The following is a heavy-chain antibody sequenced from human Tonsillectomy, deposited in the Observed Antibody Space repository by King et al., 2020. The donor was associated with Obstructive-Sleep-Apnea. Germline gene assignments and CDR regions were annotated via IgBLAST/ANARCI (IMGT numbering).Heavy chain of an antibody. CDR2: IDNTGREM. V-gene: IGHV3-23*04. Sequence: EVQLVESGGGLVQPGGSLRLSCAASGFSFSSYAMSWVRQAPGKGLEWVSTIDNTGREMYYADSVKGRFTISRDSSKNTLSLQMNSLGAEDTAVYYCAKPTGWTPPYYFDYWGQGTLVTVSS. J-gene: IGHJ4*02. CDR3: AKPTGWTPPYYFDY. CDR1: GFSFSSYA. D-gene: IGHD6-19*01.